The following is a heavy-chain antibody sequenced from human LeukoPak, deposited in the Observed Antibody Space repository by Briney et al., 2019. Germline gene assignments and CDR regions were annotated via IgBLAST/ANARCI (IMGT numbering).Heavy chain of an antibody. CDR1: GFTFSTYW. CDR2: IRPDGSEK. J-gene: IGHJ4*02. Sequence: GGSLRLSCAASGFTFSTYWMSWVRQAPGKGLEWVANIRPDGSEKYYVDSVKGRLTISTDNAKNSLFLQMNSLRGEDTAVYYCARGGHGDMGYWGQGTLVTVSS. D-gene: IGHD2-15*01. V-gene: IGHV3-7*01. CDR3: ARGGHGDMGY.